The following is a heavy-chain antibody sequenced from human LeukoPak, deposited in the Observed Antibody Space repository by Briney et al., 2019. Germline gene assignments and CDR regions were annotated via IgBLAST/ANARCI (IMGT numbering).Heavy chain of an antibody. D-gene: IGHD3-16*01. J-gene: IGHJ5*02. V-gene: IGHV1-2*02. Sequence: GASVKVSCKASGYTFTGYYMHWVRQAPGQGLEWMGWINPNSGGTNYAQKFQGRVTMTRDTSISTAYMELSRLRSDDTAVYYCARVTYRYDYVWGDDPWGQGTLVTVSS. CDR1: GYTFTGYY. CDR3: ARVTYRYDYVWGDDP. CDR2: INPNSGGT.